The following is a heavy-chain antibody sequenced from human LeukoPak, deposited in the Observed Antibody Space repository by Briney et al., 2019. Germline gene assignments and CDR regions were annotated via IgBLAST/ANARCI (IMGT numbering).Heavy chain of an antibody. CDR3: ARGRPAPFDI. CDR2: IYYSGST. Sequence: SETLSLTCTVSGGSISSYYWSWIRQPPGKGLEWIGYIYYSGSTNYNPSLKSRVTISVDTSKNQSSLKLSSVTAADTAVYYCARGRPAPFDIWGQGTMVTVSS. J-gene: IGHJ3*02. V-gene: IGHV4-59*01. CDR1: GGSISSYY.